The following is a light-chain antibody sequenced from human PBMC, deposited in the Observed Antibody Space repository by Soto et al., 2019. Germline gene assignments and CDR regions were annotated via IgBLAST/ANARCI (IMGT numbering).Light chain of an antibody. Sequence: QAVLTQPRSVSGSPGQSVTISCTGTSSDVGGYNYVSWYQQHPGKAPKLMIYEVSKRPSGVPDRFSGSKSGNTASLTISVLQAEDEADYYCCSYAGSYTSLYVFGTGNKVTVL. CDR1: SSDVGGYNY. V-gene: IGLV2-11*01. J-gene: IGLJ1*01. CDR3: CSYAGSYTSLYV. CDR2: EVS.